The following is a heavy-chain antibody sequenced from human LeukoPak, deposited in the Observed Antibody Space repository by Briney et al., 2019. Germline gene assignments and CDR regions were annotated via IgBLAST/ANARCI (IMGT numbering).Heavy chain of an antibody. D-gene: IGHD3-10*01. CDR3: ARAKRPDYGSGSYPFDY. J-gene: IGHJ4*02. CDR1: GFTFSDYY. V-gene: IGHV3-11*01. CDR2: ISSSGSTI. Sequence: TGGSLRLSCAASGFTFSDYYMSWIRQAPGKGLEWVSYISSSGSTIYYADSVKGRFTISRDNAKNSLYLQMNSLRAEDTAVYYCARAKRPDYGSGSYPFDYWGQGTLVTVSS.